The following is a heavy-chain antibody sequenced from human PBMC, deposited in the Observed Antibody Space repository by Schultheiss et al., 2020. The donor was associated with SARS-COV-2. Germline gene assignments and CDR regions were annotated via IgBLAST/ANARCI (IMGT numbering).Heavy chain of an antibody. CDR2: ISYDGNTK. CDR1: GFTFTSYA. Sequence: GESLKISCAASGFTFTSYAMHWVRQAPGKGLEWVAVISYDGNTKYYADSVKGRFTISRDNSKNTLYLQMNSLRAEDTAVYYCARRQWSPGDYYYGMDVWGQGTTVTVSS. J-gene: IGHJ6*02. D-gene: IGHD2-15*01. CDR3: ARRQWSPGDYYYGMDV. V-gene: IGHV3-30-3*01.